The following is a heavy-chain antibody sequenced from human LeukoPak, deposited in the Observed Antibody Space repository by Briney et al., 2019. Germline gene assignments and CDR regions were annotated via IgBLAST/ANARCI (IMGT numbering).Heavy chain of an antibody. CDR2: ISGGGGST. Sequence: GGSLRLSWAASGFTFSSYATSWVRQAPGKGLEWVSAISGGGGSTYYADSVKGRFTISRDNSKNTLYLQMNSLRAEDTAVYYCARDGSYGYVDYYYYGMDVWGQGTTVTVSS. V-gene: IGHV3-23*01. D-gene: IGHD5-18*01. J-gene: IGHJ6*02. CDR1: GFTFSSYA. CDR3: ARDGSYGYVDYYYYGMDV.